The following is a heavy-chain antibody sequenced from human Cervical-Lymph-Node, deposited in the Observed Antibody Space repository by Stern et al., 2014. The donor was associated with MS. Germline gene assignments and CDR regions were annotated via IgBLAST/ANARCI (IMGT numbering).Heavy chain of an antibody. CDR1: GGSISSGGYY. V-gene: IGHV4-31*03. J-gene: IGHJ5*02. D-gene: IGHD3-10*01. CDR3: ARAVDGSGSYYQFHWFDP. CDR2: IYYSGST. Sequence: QLQLQESGPGLVKPSQTLSLTCTVSGGSISSGGYYWSWIPQHPGQGLEWIWYIYYSGSTYYNPSLKSRVTISVDPSKNQFALKLSSVTAADTAVYYCARAVDGSGSYYQFHWFDPWGQGTLVTVSS.